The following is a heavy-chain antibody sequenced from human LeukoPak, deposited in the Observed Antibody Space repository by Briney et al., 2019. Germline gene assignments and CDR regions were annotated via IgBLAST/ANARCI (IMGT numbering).Heavy chain of an antibody. CDR1: GYTFTSYD. Sequence: GASVKVSCKASGYTFTSYDINWVRQATGQGLEWMGWMNPNSGNTGYAQKFQGRVTMTRNTSISTAYMKLSSLRSEDTAVYYCARGRRDYYDSSGYYEVDYWGQGTLVTVSS. CDR3: ARGRRDYYDSSGYYEVDY. J-gene: IGHJ4*02. D-gene: IGHD3-22*01. V-gene: IGHV1-8*01. CDR2: MNPNSGNT.